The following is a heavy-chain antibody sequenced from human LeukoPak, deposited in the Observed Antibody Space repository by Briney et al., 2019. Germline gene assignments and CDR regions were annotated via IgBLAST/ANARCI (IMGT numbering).Heavy chain of an antibody. CDR3: ARPGRVIRKFAFDI. J-gene: IGHJ3*02. D-gene: IGHD3-16*02. CDR1: GVSFSGYY. Sequence: SETLSLTCAVYGVSFSGYYWSWIRQPPGKGLEWIGEINHSGSTNYNPSLKSRVTISVDTSKNQFSLKLSSVTAADTAVYYCARPGRVIRKFAFDIWGQGTMVTVSS. V-gene: IGHV4-34*01. CDR2: INHSGST.